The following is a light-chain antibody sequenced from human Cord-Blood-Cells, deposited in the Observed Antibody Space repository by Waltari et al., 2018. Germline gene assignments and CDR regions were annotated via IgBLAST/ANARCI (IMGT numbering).Light chain of an antibody. V-gene: IGKV3-15*01. J-gene: IGKJ1*01. CDR3: QQYNNWWT. CDR2: GAS. Sequence: EIVMTPSPATLSVSPGDRATLSCRASQSVSSNLAWYQQKPVQAPRPLIYGASTRATGIPARFSGSGSGTEFTLTISSLQSEDFAVYYCQQYNNWWTFGQGTKVEIK. CDR1: QSVSSN.